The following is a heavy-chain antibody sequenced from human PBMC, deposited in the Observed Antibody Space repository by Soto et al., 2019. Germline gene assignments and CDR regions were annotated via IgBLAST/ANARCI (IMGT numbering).Heavy chain of an antibody. CDR3: ARLTVWVIAARPNDAFDI. CDR2: MNPNSGNT. J-gene: IGHJ3*02. D-gene: IGHD6-6*01. CDR1: GYTFTSYD. V-gene: IGHV1-8*01. Sequence: ASVKVSCKASGYTFTSYDINWVRQATGQGLEWMGWMNPNSGNTGYAQKFQGRVTMTRNTSISTAYMELSSLRSDDTAVYYCARLTVWVIAARPNDAFDIWGQGTMVTVSS.